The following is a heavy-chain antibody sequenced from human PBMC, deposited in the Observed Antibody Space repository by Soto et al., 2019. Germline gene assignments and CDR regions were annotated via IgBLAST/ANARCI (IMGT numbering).Heavy chain of an antibody. Sequence: SETLSLTCAVYGGSFSGYYWSWIRQPPGKGLEWIGEINHSGSTNYNPSLKSRVTISVDTSKNQFSLKLSSVTAADTAVYYCARSSLWGYSYGYSYFDYWGQGTMVTVSS. V-gene: IGHV4-34*01. D-gene: IGHD5-18*01. J-gene: IGHJ4*02. CDR1: GGSFSGYY. CDR3: ARSSLWGYSYGYSYFDY. CDR2: INHSGST.